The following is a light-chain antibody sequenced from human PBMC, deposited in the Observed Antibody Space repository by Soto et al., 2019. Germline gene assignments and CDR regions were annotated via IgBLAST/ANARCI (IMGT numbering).Light chain of an antibody. Sequence: QSALTQPRSVSGSPGQSVTISCTGTSSDVGGYNYVSWYQQHPGKAPKLMIYDVTKRPSGVPDRFSGSKSDNTASLIISGLQAEDEADYYCCSYAGRSTVAVLGGGTKVTVL. CDR2: DVT. CDR1: SSDVGGYNY. V-gene: IGLV2-11*01. CDR3: CSYAGRSTVAV. J-gene: IGLJ3*02.